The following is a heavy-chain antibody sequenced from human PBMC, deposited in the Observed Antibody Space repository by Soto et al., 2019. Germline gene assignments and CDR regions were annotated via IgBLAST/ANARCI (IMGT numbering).Heavy chain of an antibody. CDR3: AKERSSGWSFDY. V-gene: IGHV3-23*01. D-gene: IGHD6-19*01. CDR2: ISGSGDST. J-gene: IGHJ4*02. Sequence: EVQLLESGGGLVQPGGSLRLSCAASGFTFSTYAMNWVRQAPGKGLEWVSGISGSGDSTYYADSVKGRFTVSRDNSKNTLYLLMNSLRAEDTAVFYCAKERSSGWSFDYWGQGTLVTVSS. CDR1: GFTFSTYA.